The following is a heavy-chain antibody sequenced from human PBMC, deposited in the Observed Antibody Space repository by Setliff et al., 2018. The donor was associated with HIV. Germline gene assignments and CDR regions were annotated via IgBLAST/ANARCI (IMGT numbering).Heavy chain of an antibody. J-gene: IGHJ3*02. V-gene: IGHV3-48*01. D-gene: IGHD4-17*01. CDR2: ISSRSSNI. CDR3: ARARLNYGVELLDAFDI. CDR1: RFTFSTYG. Sequence: LRLSCAASRFTFSTYGMNWVRQAPGKGLEWVSYISSRSSNIFYAESVKGRFTISRDNAKNSLYLQMNSLRVEDTAVYYCARARLNYGVELLDAFDIWGQGTMVTVSS.